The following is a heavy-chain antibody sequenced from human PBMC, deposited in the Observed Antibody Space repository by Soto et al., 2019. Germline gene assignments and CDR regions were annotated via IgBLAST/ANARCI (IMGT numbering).Heavy chain of an antibody. CDR2: ISAYNGNT. Sequence: GASVKVSCKASGYTFTSYGISWVRQAPGQGLEWMGWISAYNGNTNYAQKLQGRVTMTTDTSTSTAYMELRSLRSDDTAVYYCARDPGYCSSTSCYQDWFDPWGQGTLVTVSS. CDR3: ARDPGYCSSTSCYQDWFDP. J-gene: IGHJ5*02. CDR1: GYTFTSYG. V-gene: IGHV1-18*04. D-gene: IGHD2-2*01.